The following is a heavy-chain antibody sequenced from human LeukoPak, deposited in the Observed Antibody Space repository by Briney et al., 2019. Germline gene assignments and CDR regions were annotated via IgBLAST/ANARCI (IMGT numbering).Heavy chain of an antibody. CDR3: ARDVSSTSSWWFDP. CDR1: GYTFTGYY. Sequence: GASVKVSCKASGYTFTGYYLHWVRQAPGQGLEWMGWISPHSGGTNYAQEFQGRVTMTRDTSISTAYMELSRLRSDDTAVYYCARDVSSTSSWWFDPWGQGTLVTVSS. D-gene: IGHD2-2*01. J-gene: IGHJ5*02. V-gene: IGHV1-2*02. CDR2: ISPHSGGT.